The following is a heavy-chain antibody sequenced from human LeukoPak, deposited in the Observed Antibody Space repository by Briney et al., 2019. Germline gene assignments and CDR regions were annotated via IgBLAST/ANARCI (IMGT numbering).Heavy chain of an antibody. CDR1: GFTFSSYW. Sequence: GGSLRLCCAASGFTFSSYWMSWVRQAPGKGLEWVANIKQDGSEKYYVDSVKGRFTISRDNAKNSLYLQMNSLRAEDTAVYYCAREEHYDFWSGYYYYYGMDVWGQGTTVTVSS. CDR3: AREEHYDFWSGYYYYYGMDV. J-gene: IGHJ6*02. D-gene: IGHD3-3*01. CDR2: IKQDGSEK. V-gene: IGHV3-7*01.